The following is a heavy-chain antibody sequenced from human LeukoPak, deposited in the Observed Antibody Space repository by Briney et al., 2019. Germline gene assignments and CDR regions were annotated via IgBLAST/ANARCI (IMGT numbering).Heavy chain of an antibody. Sequence: ASVKVSCKASGYTFTSYGISWVRQAPGQGLEGMGWISAYNVNTNYAQKLQGRVTMTTDTSTSTAYMELRSLRSDDTAVYYCARDLFTYCYGSGSYYKLAAFDIWGQGTMVTVSS. D-gene: IGHD3-10*01. CDR2: ISAYNVNT. CDR3: ARDLFTYCYGSGSYYKLAAFDI. V-gene: IGHV1-18*04. CDR1: GYTFTSYG. J-gene: IGHJ3*02.